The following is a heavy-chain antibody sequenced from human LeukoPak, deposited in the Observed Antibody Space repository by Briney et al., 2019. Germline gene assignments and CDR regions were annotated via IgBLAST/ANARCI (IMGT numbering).Heavy chain of an antibody. Sequence: PSETLSLTCTVSGDSITSGGYYWTWIRQHPGKGLEWIGFIYYSGSTYYNPSLKSRVTISVDTSKNQFSLKLSSVTAADTAVYYCARARTIFGVVRDWGQGTLVTVSS. D-gene: IGHD3-3*01. V-gene: IGHV4-31*03. CDR2: IYYSGST. J-gene: IGHJ4*02. CDR1: GDSITSGGYY. CDR3: ARARTIFGVVRD.